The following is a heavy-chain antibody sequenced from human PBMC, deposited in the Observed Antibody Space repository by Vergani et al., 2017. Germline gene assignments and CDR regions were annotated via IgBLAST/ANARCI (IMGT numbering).Heavy chain of an antibody. J-gene: IGHJ4*02. V-gene: IGHV3-23*01. D-gene: IGHD5-24*01. CDR2: IKNTGDST. CDR3: GRGSDNYN. Sequence: EVQLLESGGDLVQPGGSLRLSCAASGFTFIMHAMSWVRQAPGKGLEWVSSIKNTGDSTHYADSVKGRFTISRDNSKNTLYLQMNSLRVEDTAVYYCGRGSDNYNWGQGTLVTVSS. CDR1: GFTFIMHA.